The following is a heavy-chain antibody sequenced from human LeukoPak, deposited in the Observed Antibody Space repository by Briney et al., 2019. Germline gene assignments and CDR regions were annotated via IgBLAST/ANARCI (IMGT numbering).Heavy chain of an antibody. J-gene: IGHJ4*02. CDR3: ARASISGSYYHYY. CDR2: INAHNGNT. V-gene: IGHV1-18*01. CDR1: GYTFTSFG. D-gene: IGHD1-26*01. Sequence: ASVTVSCKASGYTFTSFGNSWVRQAPGQGLEWMGWINAHNGNTNYAQKLQGRVTMTTDTYTSTAYMVLRSMSPDDTAGYCCARASISGSYYHYYWGQGTLVTVSS.